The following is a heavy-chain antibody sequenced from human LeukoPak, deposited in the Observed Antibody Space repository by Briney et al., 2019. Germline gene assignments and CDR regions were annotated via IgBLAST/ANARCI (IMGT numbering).Heavy chain of an antibody. CDR3: ASSEAGDTARDDLDY. V-gene: IGHV4-59*08. CDR1: GGSISSYY. Sequence: SETLSLTCTVSGGSISSYYWSWIRQPPGKGLEWIGYIYYSGSTNYNPSLKSRVTISVDTSKNQFSLKLSSVTAADTAVYYCASSEAGDTARDDLDYWGQGTLVTVSS. D-gene: IGHD5-18*01. J-gene: IGHJ4*02. CDR2: IYYSGST.